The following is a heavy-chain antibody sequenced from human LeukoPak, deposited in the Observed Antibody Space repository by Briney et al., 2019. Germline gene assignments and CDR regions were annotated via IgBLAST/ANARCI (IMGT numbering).Heavy chain of an antibody. D-gene: IGHD7-27*01. J-gene: IGHJ4*02. Sequence: GASLRLSCAASGFTFSSYAMSWVRQAPGKGLEGVSAISGSGGSTYYADSVKGRFTISRDNSKNTLYLQMNSLRAEDTAVYYCAKPTPGDRCWDYWGQGTLVTVSS. CDR1: GFTFSSYA. CDR2: ISGSGGST. V-gene: IGHV3-23*01. CDR3: AKPTPGDRCWDY.